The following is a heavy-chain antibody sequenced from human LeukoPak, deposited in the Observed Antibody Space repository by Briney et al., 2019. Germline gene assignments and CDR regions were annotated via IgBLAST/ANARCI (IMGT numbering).Heavy chain of an antibody. J-gene: IGHJ3*02. CDR3: ASSLIRFGELLYPDAFDI. V-gene: IGHV4-31*03. D-gene: IGHD3-10*01. CDR1: GGSISSGGYY. CDR2: IYYSGST. Sequence: SQTLSLTCTVSGGSISSGGYYWSWIRQHPGKGLEWIGYIYYSGSTYYNPSLKSRVTISVDTSKNQFSLKLSSVTAADTAVHYCASSLIRFGELLYPDAFDIWGQGTMVTVSS.